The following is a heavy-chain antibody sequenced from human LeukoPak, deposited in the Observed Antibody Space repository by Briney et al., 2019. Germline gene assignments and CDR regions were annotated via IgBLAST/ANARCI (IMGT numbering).Heavy chain of an antibody. CDR3: AKDGQVTYGDYFDY. D-gene: IGHD3/OR15-3a*01. CDR1: GFTFSSYW. V-gene: IGHV3-7*01. Sequence: PGGSLRLSCAASGFTFSSYWMSWVRQAPGKGLEWVANIKQDGSEKYYVDSAKGRFTISRDNSKNTLYLQMNSLRAEDTAVYYCAKDGQVTYGDYFDYWGQGTLVTVSS. CDR2: IKQDGSEK. J-gene: IGHJ4*02.